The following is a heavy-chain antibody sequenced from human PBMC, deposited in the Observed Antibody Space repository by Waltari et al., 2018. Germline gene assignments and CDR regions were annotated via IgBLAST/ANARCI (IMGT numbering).Heavy chain of an antibody. CDR2: INDIGTT. J-gene: IGHJ4*02. Sequence: WTWIRQPPGKGLEWIGEINDIGTTNYNVSLRSRITMSIDTAKKQFSLILRSVTAADTAVYYCARRGRGYTYSYLPFWAQGTQVTVSS. V-gene: IGHV4-34*01. D-gene: IGHD5-18*01. CDR3: ARRGRGYTYSYLPF.